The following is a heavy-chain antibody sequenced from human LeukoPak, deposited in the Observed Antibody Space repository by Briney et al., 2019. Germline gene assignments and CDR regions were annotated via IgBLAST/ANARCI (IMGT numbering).Heavy chain of an antibody. J-gene: IGHJ4*02. D-gene: IGHD5-18*01. V-gene: IGHV4-59*11. Sequence: PSETLSLTCTVSRCTISSLYWSWIRQPPGKGLEWVGNIYYTGSTNYNPPLKRRLTISVDTSKNQFSLKLSSVTAADTAVYYCARGRGYSYGSPLDYGGQGSLVTVPS. CDR2: IYYTGST. CDR3: ARGRGYSYGSPLDY. CDR1: RCTISSLY.